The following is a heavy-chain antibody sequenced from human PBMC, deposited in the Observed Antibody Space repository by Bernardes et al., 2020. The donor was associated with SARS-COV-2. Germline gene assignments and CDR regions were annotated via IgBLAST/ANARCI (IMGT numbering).Heavy chain of an antibody. CDR2: VNYTGTI. D-gene: IGHD3-10*01. Sequence: SGTLTLTCSASGVTIGRGYIWCCLRASAGKRLELSGYVNYTGTIYYTSSLKSRLSISVDTSENQFFRGLSSVTAADVAVYYCARDSGPTDVRAFEIWGRGTLVTVSA. J-gene: IGHJ3*02. CDR3: ARDSGPTDVRAFEI. V-gene: IGHV4-31*02. CDR1: GVTIGRGYI.